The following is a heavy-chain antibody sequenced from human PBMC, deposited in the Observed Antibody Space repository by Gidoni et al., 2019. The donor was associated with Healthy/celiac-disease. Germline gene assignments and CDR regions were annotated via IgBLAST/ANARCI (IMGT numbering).Heavy chain of an antibody. CDR1: GGPISSSSYY. CDR2: IYSSGST. CDR3: ASLAYSGSYHWWYFDL. J-gene: IGHJ2*01. D-gene: IGHD1-26*01. Sequence: QLQLQESGPGLVKPSETLSLTCTVSGGPISSSSYYWGWIRQPPGKGLEWIGRIYSSGSTYYNPSLKSRVTISVDTSKNQFSLKLSSVTAADTAVYYCASLAYSGSYHWWYFDLWGRGTLVTVSS. V-gene: IGHV4-39*01.